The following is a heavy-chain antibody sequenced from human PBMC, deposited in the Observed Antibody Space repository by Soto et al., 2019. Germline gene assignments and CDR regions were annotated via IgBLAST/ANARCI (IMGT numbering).Heavy chain of an antibody. D-gene: IGHD2-21*01. Sequence: QVQLVQSGGEVKKPGASVKVSCKASGYRFSRYDINWVRQAPGQGLEWLGWISTYDGNTQYAPKFQGRVSMTIDTSTTTAYLELRSLTSDDTAVYYCARDEEDANLMIVVLPGDYWGQGTLVSVSS. CDR1: GYRFSRYD. CDR3: ARDEEDANLMIVVLPGDY. V-gene: IGHV1-18*01. J-gene: IGHJ4*02. CDR2: ISTYDGNT.